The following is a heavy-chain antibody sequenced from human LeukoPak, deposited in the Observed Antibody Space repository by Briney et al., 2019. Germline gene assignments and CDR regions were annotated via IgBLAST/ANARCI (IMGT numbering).Heavy chain of an antibody. Sequence: ASVKVSCKASGYAFTSYDINWVRQATGQGLEWMGWMNPNSGNTGYAQKFQGRVTMTRNTSISTAYMELSSLRSEDTAVYYCARRLSGSGSPITYWGQGTLVTVSS. CDR1: GYAFTSYD. J-gene: IGHJ4*02. D-gene: IGHD3-10*01. CDR2: MNPNSGNT. V-gene: IGHV1-8*01. CDR3: ARRLSGSGSPITY.